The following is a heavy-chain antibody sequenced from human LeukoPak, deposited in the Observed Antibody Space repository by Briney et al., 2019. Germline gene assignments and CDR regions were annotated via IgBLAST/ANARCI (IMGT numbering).Heavy chain of an antibody. Sequence: GGSLRLSCAVSGFTFSSYAMSWVRQAPGKGLEWVSAISGSGGSTYYADSVKGRFTISRDNSKNTLYLQMNSLRAEDTAVYYCAKDSTMIVVVIPDIWGQGTMVTVSS. D-gene: IGHD3-22*01. CDR1: GFTFSSYA. V-gene: IGHV3-23*01. CDR2: ISGSGGST. CDR3: AKDSTMIVVVIPDI. J-gene: IGHJ3*02.